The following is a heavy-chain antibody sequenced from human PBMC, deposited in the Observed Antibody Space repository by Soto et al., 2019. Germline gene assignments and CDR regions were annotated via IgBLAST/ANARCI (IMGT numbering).Heavy chain of an antibody. CDR2: ITSGGNT. V-gene: IGHV3-23*01. CDR1: GFTFSNYP. CDR3: AKKTDSSGWDY. Sequence: EMQLLESGGGLVQPGGSLRLSCAASGFTFSNYPMNWVRQAPGKGLEWVSGITSGGNTYYADSVKGRFTISRDNSKNTLYLQVNSLRAEDTALYYCAKKTDSSGWDYWGQGTLVTVSS. D-gene: IGHD6-19*01. J-gene: IGHJ4*02.